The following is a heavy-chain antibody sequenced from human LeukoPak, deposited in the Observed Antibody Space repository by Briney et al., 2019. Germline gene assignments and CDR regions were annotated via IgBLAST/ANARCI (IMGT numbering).Heavy chain of an antibody. CDR3: TRGYGGALDI. J-gene: IGHJ3*02. CDR2: IRTKAYGGTT. V-gene: IGHV3-49*04. Sequence: GGSLRLSCAGSGFSFGDYAMNWVRQAPGKGLECVSFIRTKAYGGTTEYAASVQGRFTISRGDSKSIAYLQMNSLKTEDTAVYYCTRGYGGALDIRGQGTMVTVSS. D-gene: IGHD3-16*01. CDR1: GFSFGDYA.